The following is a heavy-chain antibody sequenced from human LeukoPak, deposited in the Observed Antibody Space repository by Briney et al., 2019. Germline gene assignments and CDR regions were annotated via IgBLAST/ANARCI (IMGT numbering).Heavy chain of an antibody. J-gene: IGHJ6*02. D-gene: IGHD3-10*01. Sequence: PSETLSLTCAVYGGSFSGYYWSWIRQPPGKGLEWIGEINHSGSTNYNPSLKSRVTISVDTSKNQFSLKLSSVTAADTAVYYCARIRAEGTMVRGRYYYGMDVWGQGTTVTVSS. CDR2: INHSGST. CDR1: GGSFSGYY. CDR3: ARIRAEGTMVRGRYYYGMDV. V-gene: IGHV4-34*01.